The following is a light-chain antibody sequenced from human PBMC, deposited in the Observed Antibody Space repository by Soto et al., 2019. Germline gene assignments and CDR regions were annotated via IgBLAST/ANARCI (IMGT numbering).Light chain of an antibody. Sequence: QSVLTQPASVSGSPGQSITISCTGTSSDVGLYNLVSWYQQYPGKAPKLIIYEGSKRPSGVSNRFSGSKSGNTASLTIAGLQTEDEADYDCCSYASSTTPSWVFGGGTKLTV. CDR2: EGS. CDR3: CSYASSTTPSWV. V-gene: IGLV2-23*01. CDR1: SSDVGLYNL. J-gene: IGLJ3*02.